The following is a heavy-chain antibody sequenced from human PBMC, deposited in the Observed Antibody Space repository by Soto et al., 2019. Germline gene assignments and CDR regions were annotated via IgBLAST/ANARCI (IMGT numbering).Heavy chain of an antibody. V-gene: IGHV3-33*06. CDR3: AKSIAVAPVWLDP. D-gene: IGHD6-19*01. CDR2: IWYDGSNT. Sequence: GGSLRLSCAASGFIFSGYGMHWVRQAPGKGLEWVAGIWYDGSNTFYSDAVKGRFSISRDNSKNTVDLQMNSLRAEDTAVYYCAKSIAVAPVWLDPWGQGIQVTVSS. J-gene: IGHJ5*02. CDR1: GFIFSGYG.